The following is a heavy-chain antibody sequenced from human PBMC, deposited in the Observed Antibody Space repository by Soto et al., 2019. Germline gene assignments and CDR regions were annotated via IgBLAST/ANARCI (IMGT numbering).Heavy chain of an antibody. J-gene: IGHJ3*02. CDR1: GGSISSGGYS. CDR3: ARGRSGYEGAFDI. CDR2: IYQSGST. V-gene: IGHV4-30-2*01. Sequence: QLQLQESGSGLVKPSQTLSLTCAVSGGSISSGGYSWSWIRQPPGKGLEWVGYIYQSGSTHHNPTLKSRHTVSADSSKNQFSEKGNSVTAADTAVYCCARGRSGYEGAFDIWGQGTMVTVTS. D-gene: IGHD3-3*01.